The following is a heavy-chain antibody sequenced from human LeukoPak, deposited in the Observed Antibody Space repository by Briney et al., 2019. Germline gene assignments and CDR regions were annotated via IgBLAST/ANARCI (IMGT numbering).Heavy chain of an antibody. Sequence: ASVKASCKASGYTFTGYYMHWVRQAPGQGLEWMGWINPNSGGTNYAQKFQGRVTMTRDTSISTAYMELSRLRSDDTAVYYCARDLSHYDFWSGYPNPYFDYWGQGTLVTVSS. CDR1: GYTFTGYY. CDR2: INPNSGGT. CDR3: ARDLSHYDFWSGYPNPYFDY. D-gene: IGHD3-3*01. J-gene: IGHJ4*02. V-gene: IGHV1-2*02.